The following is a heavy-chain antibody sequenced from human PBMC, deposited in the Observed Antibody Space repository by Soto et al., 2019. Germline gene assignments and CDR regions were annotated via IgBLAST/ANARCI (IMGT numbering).Heavy chain of an antibody. V-gene: IGHV3-43*01. CDR1: GFTFDDYT. Sequence: EVQLVESGGVVVQPGGSLRLSCAASGFTFDDYTMHWVRQAPGKGLEWVSLISWDGGSTYYADSVKGRFTISRDNSKNSLYLQMNSLRTEDTALYYCAKDSGSRGVIESFDYWGQGTLVTVSS. J-gene: IGHJ4*02. D-gene: IGHD3-10*01. CDR2: ISWDGGST. CDR3: AKDSGSRGVIESFDY.